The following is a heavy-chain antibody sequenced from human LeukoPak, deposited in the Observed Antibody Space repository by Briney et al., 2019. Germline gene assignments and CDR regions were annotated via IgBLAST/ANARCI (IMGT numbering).Heavy chain of an antibody. CDR1: GFSFSRYW. CDR3: ARGEAFCDY. J-gene: IGHJ4*02. Sequence: GGSLRLSCAASGFSFSRYWMTWVRQAPGKGLEWVANIKEDGTKTYYVGSVKGRFTVSRDNAQNSLYLQMNSLTPEDTAVYFCARGEAFCDYWGQGALVTVSS. V-gene: IGHV3-7*05. CDR2: IKEDGTKT.